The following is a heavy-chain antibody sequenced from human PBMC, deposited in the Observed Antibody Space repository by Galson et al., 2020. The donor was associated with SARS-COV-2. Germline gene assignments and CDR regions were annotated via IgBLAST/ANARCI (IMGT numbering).Heavy chain of an antibody. CDR1: GGSFSGYY. V-gene: IGHV4-34*01. D-gene: IGHD4-17*01. Sequence: SETLSLTCAVYGGSFSGYYWSWIRQPPGKGLEWIGEINHSGSTNYNPSLKSRVTISVDTSKNQFSLKLSSVTAADTAVYYCARGRSTTVVPKDEYFQHWGQGTLVTVSS. CDR2: INHSGST. J-gene: IGHJ1*01. CDR3: ARGRSTTVVPKDEYFQH.